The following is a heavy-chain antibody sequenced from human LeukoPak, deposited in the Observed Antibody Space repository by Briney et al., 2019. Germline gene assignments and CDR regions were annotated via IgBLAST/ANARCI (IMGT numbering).Heavy chain of an antibody. D-gene: IGHD3-22*01. Sequence: GRSLRLSCAASGFTFSSYGMHWVRQAPGKGPEWVAVIWYDGSNKYYADSVKGRFTISRDNSKNTLYLQMNSLRAEDTAVYYCARDDSYYDSSGYYFYWGQGTLVTVSS. V-gene: IGHV3-33*01. CDR1: GFTFSSYG. J-gene: IGHJ4*02. CDR3: ARDDSYYDSSGYYFY. CDR2: IWYDGSNK.